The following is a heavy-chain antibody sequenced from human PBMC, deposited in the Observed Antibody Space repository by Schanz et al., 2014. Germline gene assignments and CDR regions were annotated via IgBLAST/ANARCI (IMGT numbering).Heavy chain of an antibody. Sequence: QVQLQQWGAGLLKPSETLSLTCAVYGGSLSGYFWSWIRQPPGKGLEWIGDIGHSGNTKDNPSLKSRVTMSVETSKNQFTLNLSSVTAADTAVYYCASSGAGYSSSWDFDYWGQGTLVTVSS. D-gene: IGHD6-13*01. V-gene: IGHV4-34*01. J-gene: IGHJ4*02. CDR2: IGHSGNT. CDR3: ASSGAGYSSSWDFDY. CDR1: GGSLSGYF.